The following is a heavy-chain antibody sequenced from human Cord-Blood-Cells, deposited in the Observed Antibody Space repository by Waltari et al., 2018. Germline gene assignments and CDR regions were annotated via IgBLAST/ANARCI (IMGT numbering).Heavy chain of an antibody. CDR3: ARSSGYCSSTSCYKEFDY. V-gene: IGHV1-69*01. CDR2: IIPIFGTA. D-gene: IGHD2-2*02. Sequence: QVQLVQSGAEVKKPGSSVKVSCKASGGTFSNYAISWVRQAPGQGLEWMGGIIPIFGTANYAQKFQGRVTITADESTSTAYMELSSLRSEDTAVYYCARSSGYCSSTSCYKEFDYWGQGTLVTVSS. CDR1: GGTFSNYA. J-gene: IGHJ4*02.